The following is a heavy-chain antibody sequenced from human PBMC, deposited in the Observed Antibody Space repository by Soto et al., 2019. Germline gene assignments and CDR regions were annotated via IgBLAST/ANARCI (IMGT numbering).Heavy chain of an antibody. J-gene: IGHJ4*02. Sequence: QLVESGGGLVQPGGSLRLSCAASGFTVSSNYMSWVRQAPGKGLEWVSIIYSGGDTYYADSVKGIFTISRDNSKNTLYLQMNSLRAEDTAVYYCARGRVGATGGDYWGQGTLVTVSS. V-gene: IGHV3-66*01. CDR2: IYSGGDT. D-gene: IGHD1-26*01. CDR3: ARGRVGATGGDY. CDR1: GFTVSSNY.